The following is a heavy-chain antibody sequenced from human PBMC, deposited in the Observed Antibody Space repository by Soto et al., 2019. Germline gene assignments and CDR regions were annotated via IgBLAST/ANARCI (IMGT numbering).Heavy chain of an antibody. CDR2: IYYSGST. CDR1: GGSISSYY. V-gene: IGHV4-59*01. Sequence: LSETLSLTCTVSGGSISSYYWSWIRQPPVKGLEWIGYIYYSGSTNYNPSLKSRVTISVDTSKNQFSLKLSSVTAADTAVYYCARVVLKYDFWSGYYYPYSYYFDYWGQGTLVTVSS. CDR3: ARVVLKYDFWSGYYYPYSYYFDY. J-gene: IGHJ4*02. D-gene: IGHD3-3*01.